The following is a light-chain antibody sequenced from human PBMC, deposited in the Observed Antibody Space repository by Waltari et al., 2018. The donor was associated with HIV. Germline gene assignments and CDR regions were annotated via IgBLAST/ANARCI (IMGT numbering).Light chain of an antibody. J-gene: IGLJ1*01. V-gene: IGLV1-44*01. Sequence: QSVLTQPPSASGTPGQSVTISCSGSTSNIGLNTVNWYQHLPGTAPKLLTYGNDQRPSGVPDRFSGSKSGTSASLAISGLQSEDEADYYCAAWDYSLNGLYVFGTGTKVTVV. CDR2: GND. CDR1: TSNIGLNT. CDR3: AAWDYSLNGLYV.